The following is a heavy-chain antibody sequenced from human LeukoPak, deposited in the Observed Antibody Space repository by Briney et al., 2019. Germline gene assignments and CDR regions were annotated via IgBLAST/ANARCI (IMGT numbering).Heavy chain of an antibody. CDR1: GGSISSYY. J-gene: IGHJ4*02. V-gene: IGHV4-39*01. CDR2: IYYSGST. CDR3: ARFDYYDSSGYSAYFDY. Sequence: SETLSLTCTVSGGSISSYYWGWIRQPPGKGLEWIGSIYYSGSTYYNPSLKSRVTISVDTSKNQFSLKLSSVTAADTAVYYCARFDYYDSSGYSAYFDYWGQGTLVTVSS. D-gene: IGHD3-22*01.